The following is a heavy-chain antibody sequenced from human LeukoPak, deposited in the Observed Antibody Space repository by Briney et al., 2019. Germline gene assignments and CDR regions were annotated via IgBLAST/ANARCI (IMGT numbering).Heavy chain of an antibody. V-gene: IGHV3-23*01. D-gene: IGHD5-18*01. Sequence: PGGSLRLSCAGSGFTFSSYAMAWVRQAPGKGLEWVSAISGSGGSTHYADSVKGRFTISRDTSKNTLYLQVNSLRPEDTAVYYCGRDTVGYGGAFDIWGQGTMVTVSS. CDR3: GRDTVGYGGAFDI. CDR2: ISGSGGST. CDR1: GFTFSSYA. J-gene: IGHJ3*02.